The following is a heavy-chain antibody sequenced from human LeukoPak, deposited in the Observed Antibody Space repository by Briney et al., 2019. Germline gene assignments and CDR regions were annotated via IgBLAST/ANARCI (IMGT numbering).Heavy chain of an antibody. Sequence: GGSLRLSCAASGFTFNSYAMYWVRRAPGKGLEWVSGIFGSGGSAHYADSVRGRFTISRDNSKNTVYLQLDSLRVEDTAVYYCGKTTVGYSSGRFPGWPVDYWGQGTLVTVSS. CDR2: IFGSGGSA. D-gene: IGHD2-15*01. J-gene: IGHJ4*02. CDR1: GFTFNSYA. V-gene: IGHV3-23*01. CDR3: GKTTVGYSSGRFPGWPVDY.